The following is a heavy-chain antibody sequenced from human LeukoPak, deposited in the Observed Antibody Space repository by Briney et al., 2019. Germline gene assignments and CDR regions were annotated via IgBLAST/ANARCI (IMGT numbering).Heavy chain of an antibody. Sequence: GGSLRLSCAASGFTFSSYWMHWVRQAPGKGLVWVSRINSDGCSTSYADSVKGRFTISRDNAKNTLYLQMNSLRAEDTAVYYCARSYGSGSYYAVSPSDYWGQGTLVTVSS. CDR1: GFTFSSYW. CDR2: INSDGCST. V-gene: IGHV3-74*01. D-gene: IGHD3-10*01. CDR3: ARSYGSGSYYAVSPSDY. J-gene: IGHJ4*02.